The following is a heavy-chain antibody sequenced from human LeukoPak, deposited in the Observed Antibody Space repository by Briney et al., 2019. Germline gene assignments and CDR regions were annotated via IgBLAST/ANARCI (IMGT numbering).Heavy chain of an antibody. CDR2: ISSSGSTI. D-gene: IGHD2-2*01. V-gene: IGHV3-48*03. J-gene: IGHJ6*02. CDR1: GFTFSSYE. Sequence: GGSLRLSCAASGFTFSSYEMNWVRQAPGKGLEWVSYISSSGSTIYYADSVKGRFTISRDNAKNSLYLQMNSLRAEDTAVYYCAREAPGYCSSTSCLGSYTNYYYYGMDVWGQGTTVTVSS. CDR3: AREAPGYCSSTSCLGSYTNYYYYGMDV.